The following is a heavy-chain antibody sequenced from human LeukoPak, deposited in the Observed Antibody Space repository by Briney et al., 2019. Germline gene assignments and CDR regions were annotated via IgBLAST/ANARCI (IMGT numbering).Heavy chain of an antibody. Sequence: GGSLRLSCAASGFTFSSYAMHWVRQAPGKGLEYVSAISSNGGSTYYANSVKGRFTISRDNSKNTLYLQMGSLRAEDMAVYYCARDKESGWYGIGAFDIWGQGTMVTVSS. J-gene: IGHJ3*02. V-gene: IGHV3-64*01. D-gene: IGHD6-19*01. CDR3: ARDKESGWYGIGAFDI. CDR2: ISSNGGST. CDR1: GFTFSSYA.